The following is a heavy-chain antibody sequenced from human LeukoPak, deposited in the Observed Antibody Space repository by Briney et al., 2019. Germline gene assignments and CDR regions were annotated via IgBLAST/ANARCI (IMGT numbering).Heavy chain of an antibody. J-gene: IGHJ4*02. CDR1: GYTFTGYY. D-gene: IGHD1-26*01. CDR3: ARRLSGSYLDY. Sequence: ASVKVSCKASGYTFTGYYMHWVRQAPGQGLEWMGRINPNSGGANYAQKFQGRVTMTRDTSISTAYMELSRLRSDDTAVYYCARRLSGSYLDYWGQRTLVTVSS. V-gene: IGHV1-2*06. CDR2: INPNSGGA.